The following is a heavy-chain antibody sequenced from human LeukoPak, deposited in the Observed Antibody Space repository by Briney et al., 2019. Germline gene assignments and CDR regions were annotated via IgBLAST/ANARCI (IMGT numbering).Heavy chain of an antibody. CDR2: IIPIFGTA. Sequence: SVKVSCKASGGTFSSYAISWVRQAPGQGLEWMGGIIPIFGTANYAQKLQGRVTMTTDTSTSTAYMELRSLRSDDTAVYYCARGMYCGGDCSFDYWGQGTLVTVSS. J-gene: IGHJ4*02. D-gene: IGHD2-21*02. CDR3: ARGMYCGGDCSFDY. V-gene: IGHV1-69*05. CDR1: GGTFSSYA.